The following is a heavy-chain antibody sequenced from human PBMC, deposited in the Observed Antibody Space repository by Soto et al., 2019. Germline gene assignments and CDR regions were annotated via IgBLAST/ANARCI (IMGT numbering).Heavy chain of an antibody. V-gene: IGHV3-30*18. Sequence: PGGSLRLSCAASGFVFSSYGIHWVRQAPGKGLEWVAGISYDGRNRYYTDSVKGRFTISRDNPMNTLYLQMNSLRAEDTAVYYCAKDTYYYDSSGYYGFDSWGQGTLVTVSS. D-gene: IGHD3-22*01. CDR3: AKDTYYYDSSGYYGFDS. J-gene: IGHJ4*02. CDR2: ISYDGRNR. CDR1: GFVFSSYG.